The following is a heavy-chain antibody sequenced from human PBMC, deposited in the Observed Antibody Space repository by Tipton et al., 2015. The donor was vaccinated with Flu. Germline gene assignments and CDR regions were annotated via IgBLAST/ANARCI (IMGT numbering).Heavy chain of an antibody. CDR1: GFTFSSYA. Sequence: SLRLSCAASGFTFSSYAMHWVRQAPGKGLEWVAVISYDGSNKYYADSVKGRFTISRDNSKNTLYLQMNSLRAEDTAVYYCAGSSSFDYYYYYGMDVWDQGP. CDR2: ISYDGSNK. J-gene: IGHJ6*02. D-gene: IGHD1-26*01. V-gene: IGHV3-30*01. CDR3: AGSSSFDYYYYYGMDV.